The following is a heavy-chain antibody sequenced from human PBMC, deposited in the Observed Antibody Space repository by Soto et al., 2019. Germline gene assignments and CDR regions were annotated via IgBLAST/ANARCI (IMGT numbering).Heavy chain of an antibody. CDR1: GYTFTSYD. J-gene: IGHJ6*04. CDR3: ARRGLSSSATFMYHYYGMDV. V-gene: IGHV1-8*01. CDR2: MNPNSGNT. D-gene: IGHD6-6*01. Sequence: QVQLVQSGAEVKKPGASLKVSCKASGYTFTSYDINWVRQATGQGLEWMGWMNPNSGNTGYAQKFQGRVTMTRNTYIRTAYMELNSLRSAATCVYYCARRGLSSSATFMYHYYGMDVWGKGTTVTVSS.